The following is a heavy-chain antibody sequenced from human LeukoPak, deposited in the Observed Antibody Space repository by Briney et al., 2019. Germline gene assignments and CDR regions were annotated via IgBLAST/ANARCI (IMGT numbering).Heavy chain of an antibody. J-gene: IGHJ4*02. CDR1: GFTFSSYS. CDR3: ARDSSLDFWSGYYDY. Sequence: GGSLRLSCAASGFTFSSYSMNWVRQAPGKGLEWVSSISSSSSYIYYADSVKGRFTISRDNAKNSLYLQMNSLRAEDTAVYYCARDSSLDFWSGYYDYWGQGTLVTVSS. V-gene: IGHV3-21*01. D-gene: IGHD3-3*01. CDR2: ISSSSSYI.